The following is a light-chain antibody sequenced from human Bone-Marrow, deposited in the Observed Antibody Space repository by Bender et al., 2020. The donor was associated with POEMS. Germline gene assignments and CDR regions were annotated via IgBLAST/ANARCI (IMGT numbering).Light chain of an antibody. CDR1: SSDVGSYNY. CDR2: DVI. V-gene: IGLV2-11*01. CDR3: TSYSDSASANWL. J-gene: IGLJ3*02. Sequence: QSALTQPRSVSGSPGQSVTISCSGTSSDVGSYNYVSWFQQYPARAPKLLIYDVIKRPSGVPDRFSGSKSGNTASLTVSRLQAEDEADYYCTSYSDSASANWLFGGGTKLTVL.